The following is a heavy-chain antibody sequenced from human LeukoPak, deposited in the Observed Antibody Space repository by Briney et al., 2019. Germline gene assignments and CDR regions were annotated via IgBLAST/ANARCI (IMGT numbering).Heavy chain of an antibody. CDR3: ARDDYSNYGHY. J-gene: IGHJ4*02. Sequence: SETLSLTCAVSGYSIISGFHWAWIRQPPGKGLEWIGSIYYGGTNYNPSLRGRVTILMDTSKNQFSLELSSVTAPDTAVYFCARDDYSNYGHYWGQGKLVIVSS. D-gene: IGHD4-11*01. CDR2: IYYGGT. CDR1: GYSIISGFH. V-gene: IGHV4-38-2*02.